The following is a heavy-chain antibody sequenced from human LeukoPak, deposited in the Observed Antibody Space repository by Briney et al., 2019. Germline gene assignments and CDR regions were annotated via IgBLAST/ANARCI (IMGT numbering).Heavy chain of an antibody. CDR2: TYYGGNT. V-gene: IGHV4-34*01. CDR1: GGSFSGYY. D-gene: IGHD6-25*01. CDR3: AAAFDY. J-gene: IGHJ4*02. Sequence: SETLSLTCTVYGGSFSGYYWSWIRQPPGKGLEWIGNTYYGGNTHYNPSLKSRISISVDTSKNQFSLELSSVTAADTAVYYCAAAFDYWGQGTLVTVSS.